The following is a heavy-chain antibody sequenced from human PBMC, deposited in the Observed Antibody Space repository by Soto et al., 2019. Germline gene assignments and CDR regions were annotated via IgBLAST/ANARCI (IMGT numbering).Heavy chain of an antibody. CDR3: AKDQASYCGGDCYEGGFDY. CDR1: GFTFSSYG. D-gene: IGHD2-21*02. V-gene: IGHV3-30*18. Sequence: GGSLRLSCAASGFTFSSYGMHWVRHAPGKGLEWVAVISYDGSNKYYADSVKGRFTISRDNSKNTLYLQMNSLRAEDTAVYYCAKDQASYCGGDCYEGGFDYWGQGTLVTVSS. J-gene: IGHJ4*02. CDR2: ISYDGSNK.